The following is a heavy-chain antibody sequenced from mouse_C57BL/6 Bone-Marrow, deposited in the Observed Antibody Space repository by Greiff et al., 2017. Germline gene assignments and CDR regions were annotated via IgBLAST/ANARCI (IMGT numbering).Heavy chain of an antibody. J-gene: IGHJ3*01. Sequence: VQLKESGPVLVKPGASVKMSCKASGYTFTDYYMNWVKQSHGKSLEWIGVINPYNGGTSYNQKFKGKATLTVDKSSSTAYMELNSLTSEDSAVXYCAREGYYDYDGGLFYWGQGTLVTVAA. CDR3: AREGYYDYDGGLFY. V-gene: IGHV1-19*01. CDR2: INPYNGGT. D-gene: IGHD2-4*01. CDR1: GYTFTDYY.